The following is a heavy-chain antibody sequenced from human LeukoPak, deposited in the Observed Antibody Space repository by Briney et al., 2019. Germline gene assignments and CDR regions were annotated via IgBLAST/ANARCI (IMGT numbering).Heavy chain of an antibody. CDR2: ITHSGST. CDR3: ARVTRFNEFGELWFDY. V-gene: IGHV4-34*01. CDR1: GGSFNTYY. J-gene: IGHJ4*02. D-gene: IGHD3-10*01. Sequence: SETLSLTCAVYGGSFNTYYWSWIRQPPGKGLEWIGEITHSGSTYYNPSLKSRVTISSDTSKNQFSLKLTSVTAADTAVYYCARVTRFNEFGELWFDYWGQGTLLTVSS.